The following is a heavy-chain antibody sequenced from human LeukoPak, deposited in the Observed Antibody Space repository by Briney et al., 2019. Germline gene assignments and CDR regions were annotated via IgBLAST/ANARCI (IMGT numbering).Heavy chain of an antibody. V-gene: IGHV3-74*01. D-gene: IGHD4-17*01. Sequence: QPGGSLRLSCAASGFTFRSYWMHWVRQAPGKGLVWVSHINSDGSSTTYADSVKGRFTISRDNAKNSLYLQMNSLRAEDTAVYYCARDPYGDAYWGQGTLVTVSS. CDR3: ARDPYGDAY. CDR2: INSDGSST. J-gene: IGHJ4*02. CDR1: GFTFRSYW.